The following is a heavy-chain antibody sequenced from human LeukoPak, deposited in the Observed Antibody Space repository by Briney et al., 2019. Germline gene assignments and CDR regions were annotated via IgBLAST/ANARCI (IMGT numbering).Heavy chain of an antibody. V-gene: IGHV3-23*01. CDR1: GFTFSSYA. CDR3: AKAAEPYYDILTGSDY. D-gene: IGHD3-9*01. J-gene: IGHJ4*02. Sequence: GGSLRLSCAASGFTFSSYAMSWVRQAPGKGLEWVSAISGSGGSTYYADSVKGRFIISRDNSKNTLYLQMNSLRAEDTAVYYCAKAAEPYYDILTGSDYWGQGTLVTVSS. CDR2: ISGSGGST.